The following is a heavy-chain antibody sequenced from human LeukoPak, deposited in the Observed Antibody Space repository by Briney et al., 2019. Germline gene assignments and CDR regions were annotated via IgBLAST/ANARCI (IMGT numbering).Heavy chain of an antibody. CDR2: ISYDGFDK. CDR3: AKDRSRQQLWGSVKKWFDP. Sequence: GGSLRLSCAASRFTFSNYAMHWVRQAPGKGLEWVAVISYDGFDKYYADSVKGRFTISRDNSKNTVQLQLNSLRAADTAVYYCAKDRSRQQLWGSVKKWFDPWGQGTLVTVSS. CDR1: RFTFSNYA. D-gene: IGHD6-13*01. V-gene: IGHV3-30*04. J-gene: IGHJ5*02.